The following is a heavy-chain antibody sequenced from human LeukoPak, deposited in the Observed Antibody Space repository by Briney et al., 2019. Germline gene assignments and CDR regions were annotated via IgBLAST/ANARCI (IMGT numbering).Heavy chain of an antibody. D-gene: IGHD3-22*01. CDR3: ASPSKLVISRGGFDM. CDR2: IYFSET. CDR1: GGSSSDTTYY. Sequence: SETLSLTCTVSGGSSSDTTYYWAWIRQPPGKGLEWIGSIYFSETKYNPSLRSRITISGDTSKKQFSLKLSSVTAADTAVYYCASPSKLVISRGGFDMWGQGTMVTVSA. J-gene: IGHJ3*02. V-gene: IGHV4-39*01.